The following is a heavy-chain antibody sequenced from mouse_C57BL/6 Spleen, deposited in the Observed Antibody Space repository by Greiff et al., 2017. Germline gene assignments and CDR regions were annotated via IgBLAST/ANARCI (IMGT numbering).Heavy chain of an antibody. Sequence: EVQLVESEGGLVQPGSSMKLSCTASGFTFSDYYMTWVRQVPEKGLEWVANINYYGSSTYYLDSLKSRFILSSDNAKNLLNLQMSSLKSEDTATYYCARERGRYDYDGGFAYWGQGTLVTVSA. D-gene: IGHD2-4*01. CDR2: INYYGSST. CDR3: ARERGRYDYDGGFAY. V-gene: IGHV5-16*01. CDR1: GFTFSDYY. J-gene: IGHJ3*01.